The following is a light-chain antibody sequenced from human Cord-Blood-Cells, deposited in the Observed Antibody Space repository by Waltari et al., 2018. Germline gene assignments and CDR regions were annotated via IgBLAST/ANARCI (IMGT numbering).Light chain of an antibody. CDR3: QQYNSYAPCT. CDR1: QSISSW. Sequence: DIQMTQSPSTLSASVGDRVTITCRASQSISSWLAWYQQKPEKAPKLLIYNACSLESGVASRFSGSGSGTEFTLTISSLQPDDFVTYYCQQYNSYAPCTFGQGTKLEIK. CDR2: NAC. J-gene: IGKJ2*02. V-gene: IGKV1-5*03.